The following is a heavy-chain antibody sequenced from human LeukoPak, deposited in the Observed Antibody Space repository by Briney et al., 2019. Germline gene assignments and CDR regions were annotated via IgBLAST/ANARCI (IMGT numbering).Heavy chain of an antibody. J-gene: IGHJ4*02. CDR3: TTSRGDFHFDY. V-gene: IGHV1-18*01. CDR1: DYTFTSYG. D-gene: IGHD3-3*01. CDR2: ISAYNGDT. Sequence: ASVKVSCNASDYTFTSYGISWVRQAPGQGLEWMGWISAYNGDTSYAQKLQGRVTMTEDTSTDTAYMELSSLTSEDTAVYYCTTSRGDFHFDYWGQGTLVTVSS.